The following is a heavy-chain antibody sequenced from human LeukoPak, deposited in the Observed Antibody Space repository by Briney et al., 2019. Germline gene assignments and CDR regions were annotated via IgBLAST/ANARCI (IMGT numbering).Heavy chain of an antibody. Sequence: PSETLSLTCAVYGGSFSGYYWTWIRQTPEKGLEWIGEMNPSGSTSYNPSLKSRVTISVETSKNQFYLKLSSVTAADTAVYYCARGRQDVTMIVVVMTAVSYYLNVWGKGTTVTVS. CDR1: GGSFSGYY. CDR3: ARGRQDVTMIVVVMTAVSYYLNV. J-gene: IGHJ6*03. CDR2: MNPSGST. D-gene: IGHD3-22*01. V-gene: IGHV4-34*01.